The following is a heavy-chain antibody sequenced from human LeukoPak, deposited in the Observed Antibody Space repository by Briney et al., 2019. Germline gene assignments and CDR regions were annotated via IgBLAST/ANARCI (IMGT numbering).Heavy chain of an antibody. J-gene: IGHJ4*02. Sequence: KPSETLSLTCTVSSYSISSGYHWGWIRQPPGKGLEWIGNIYRSGITYHNPSLKSRVTMSVDTSKNQFSLKLSSVTAADTAIYYCARVNWVVDYWGQGTLVTVSS. CDR1: SYSISSGYH. D-gene: IGHD1-1*01. CDR2: IYRSGIT. CDR3: ARVNWVVDY. V-gene: IGHV4-38-2*02.